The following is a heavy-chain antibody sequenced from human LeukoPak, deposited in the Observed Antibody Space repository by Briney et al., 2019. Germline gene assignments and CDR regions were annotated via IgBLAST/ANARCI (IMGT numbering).Heavy chain of an antibody. J-gene: IGHJ4*02. D-gene: IGHD1-7*01. V-gene: IGHV1-18*01. CDR2: ISAYNGNT. Sequence: ASVKVSCKASGYTFTSYGISWVRQAPGQGLEWMGWISAYNGNTNYAQKLQGRVTMTTDTSTSTAYMELRSLRSDDTAVYYCARKGCSVDRTCHFDYWGQGTLVTVSS. CDR1: GYTFTSYG. CDR3: ARKGCSVDRTCHFDY.